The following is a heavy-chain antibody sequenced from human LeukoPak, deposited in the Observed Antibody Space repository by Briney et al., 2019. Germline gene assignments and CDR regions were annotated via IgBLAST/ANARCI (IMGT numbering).Heavy chain of an antibody. CDR1: GGSISSYY. D-gene: IGHD5-24*01. CDR2: IYYSGST. V-gene: IGHV4-59*08. Sequence: SETLSLTCTVSGGSISSYYWSWIRQPPGKGLEWIGYIYYSGSTNYNPSLKSRVTISVDTSKNQFSLKLSSVTAADTAVYYCARGDGYNPEGFDYWGQRTPVTVSP. J-gene: IGHJ4*01. CDR3: ARGDGYNPEGFDY.